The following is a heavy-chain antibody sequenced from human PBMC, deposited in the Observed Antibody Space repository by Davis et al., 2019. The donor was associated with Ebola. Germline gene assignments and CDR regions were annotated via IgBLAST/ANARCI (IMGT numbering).Heavy chain of an antibody. CDR2: INPSGDYT. CDR1: GHIFTRYY. Sequence: AASVKVSCKASGHIFTRYYMQWVRQAPGQGLEWMGIINPSGDYTNYAQKFQGRVTMTRDTSTSTVYMELSSLRSEDTAVYYCVSSLYYGSGTHHPDCWGQGTLVSVSS. D-gene: IGHD3-10*01. J-gene: IGHJ4*02. V-gene: IGHV1-46*03. CDR3: VSSLYYGSGTHHPDC.